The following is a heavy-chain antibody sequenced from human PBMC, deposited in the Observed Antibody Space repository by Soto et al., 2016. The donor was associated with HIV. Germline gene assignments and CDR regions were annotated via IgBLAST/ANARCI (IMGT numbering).Heavy chain of an antibody. CDR2: ISADGTTA. Sequence: QLVESGGGLVQPGGSLRLSCAASGFTFNSFWMHWVRQVPGKGLLWVSRISADGTTATYADSVKGRFTISRDNAKNRLYLQMNSLRVEDTAIYYCTRGVVIAPDSLNYWGQGTRGHRLL. J-gene: IGHJ4*02. D-gene: IGHD2-2*01. CDR3: TRGVVIAPDSLNY. CDR1: GFTFNSFW. V-gene: IGHV3-74*03.